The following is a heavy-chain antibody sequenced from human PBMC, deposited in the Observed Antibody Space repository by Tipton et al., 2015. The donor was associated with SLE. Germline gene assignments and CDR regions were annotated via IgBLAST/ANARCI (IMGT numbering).Heavy chain of an antibody. V-gene: IGHV4-34*01. CDR2: INHSGST. CDR1: GGSISSYY. CDR3: ARRGDVDTPVVKGSGTDAFDI. J-gene: IGHJ3*02. D-gene: IGHD5-18*01. Sequence: TLSLTCTVSGGSISSYYWSWIRQPPGKGLEWIGEINHSGSTNYNPSLKSRVTISVDTSKNQFSLKLSSVTAADTAVYYCARRGDVDTPVVKGSGTDAFDIWGQGTLVTVSS.